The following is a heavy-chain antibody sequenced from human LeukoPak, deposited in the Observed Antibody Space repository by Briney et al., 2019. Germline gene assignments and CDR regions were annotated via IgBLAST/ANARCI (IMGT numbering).Heavy chain of an antibody. V-gene: IGHV3-9*01. CDR2: ISWNSGSI. CDR3: AKGRNSGSPQGGYYYYGMDV. J-gene: IGHJ6*02. Sequence: GGSLRLSCAASGFTFDDYAMHWVRQAPGKSLEWVSGISWNSGSIGYADSVKGRFTISRDNAKNSLYLQMNSLRAEDTALYYCAKGRNSGSPQGGYYYYGMDVWGQGTTVTVSS. D-gene: IGHD5-12*01. CDR1: GFTFDDYA.